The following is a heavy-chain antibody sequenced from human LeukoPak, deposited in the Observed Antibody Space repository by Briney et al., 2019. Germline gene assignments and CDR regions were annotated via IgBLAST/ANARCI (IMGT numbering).Heavy chain of an antibody. V-gene: IGHV1-69*06. D-gene: IGHD5-12*01. CDR2: IIPIFGTA. Sequence: ASVKVSCKASGYTFTDYYIHWVRQAPGQGLEWMGGIIPIFGTANYAQKFQGRVTITADKSTSTAYMELSSLRSEDTAVYYCARGYSGYDMSYYYYYMDVWGKGTTVTVSS. J-gene: IGHJ6*03. CDR3: ARGYSGYDMSYYYYYMDV. CDR1: GYTFTDYY.